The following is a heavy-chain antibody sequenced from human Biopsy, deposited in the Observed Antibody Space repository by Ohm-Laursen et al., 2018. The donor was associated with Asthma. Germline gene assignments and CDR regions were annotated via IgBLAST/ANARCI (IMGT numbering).Heavy chain of an antibody. CDR2: ISKDASTQ. CDR3: VRDGTDDAFDI. Sequence: SLRLSCAAPGFSFSNFAIHWVRQAPGKGLEWVGVISKDASTQDYADSVKGRFTMARDNSKNTLDLQMNSLREEDTAVYYCVRDGTDDAFDIWGQGAVVSVSS. V-gene: IGHV3-30*01. D-gene: IGHD1-1*01. J-gene: IGHJ3*02. CDR1: GFSFSNFA.